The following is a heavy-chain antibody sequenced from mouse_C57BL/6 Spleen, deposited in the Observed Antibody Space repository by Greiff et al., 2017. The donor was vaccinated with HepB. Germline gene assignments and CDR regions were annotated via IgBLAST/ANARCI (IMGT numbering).Heavy chain of an antibody. Sequence: QVQLQQPGAELVMPGASVKLSCKASGYTFTSYWMHWVKQRPGQGLEWIGEIDPSDSYTTYNQKFKGKSTLTVDKSSSTAYMQLSSLTSDDSAVYYCARRDGYHDAMDYWGQGTSVTVSS. CDR2: IDPSDSYT. J-gene: IGHJ4*01. CDR3: ARRDGYHDAMDY. D-gene: IGHD2-3*01. CDR1: GYTFTSYW. V-gene: IGHV1-69*01.